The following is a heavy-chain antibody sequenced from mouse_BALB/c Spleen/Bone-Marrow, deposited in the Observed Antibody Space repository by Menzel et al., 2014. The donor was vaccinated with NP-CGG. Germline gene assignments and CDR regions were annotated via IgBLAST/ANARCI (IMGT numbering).Heavy chain of an antibody. CDR3: ARYRDDYGYGDY. CDR1: GYSFTGYT. CDR2: INPYKGGT. Sequence: VQLKESGPELVKPGASMKISCKASGYSFTGYTINWVKQSHGKNLEWIGLINPYKGGTSYNQKFKDKATLTVDKSSSTAYMELLSLTSEDAAVYCCARYRDDYGYGDYWGQGTTLTVSS. D-gene: IGHD1-2*01. V-gene: IGHV1-18*01. J-gene: IGHJ2*01.